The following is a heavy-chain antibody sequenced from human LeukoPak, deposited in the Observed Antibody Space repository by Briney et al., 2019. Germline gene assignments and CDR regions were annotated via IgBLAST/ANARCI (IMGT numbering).Heavy chain of an antibody. J-gene: IGHJ4*02. V-gene: IGHV4-39*01. CDR3: ARQEAGTKRGFDY. D-gene: IGHD6-19*01. Sequence: SETLSLTCTVSGGSISSSSYYWGWIRQPPGKGLEWIGSIYYSGSTYYNPSLKSRVTISVDRSKNQFSLKLSSVTAADTAVYYCARQEAGTKRGFDYWGQGTLVTVSS. CDR1: GGSISSSSYY. CDR2: IYYSGST.